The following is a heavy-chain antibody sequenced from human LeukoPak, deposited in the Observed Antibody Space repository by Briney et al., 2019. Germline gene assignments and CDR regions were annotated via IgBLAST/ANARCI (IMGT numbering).Heavy chain of an antibody. CDR1: GFTFSSYG. CDR2: IRYDGSNK. Sequence: PGGSLRLSCAASGFTFSSYGMHWVRQAPGKGLEWVAFIRYDGSNKYYADSVKGRFTISRDNSKNTLYLQMNSLRAEDTAVYYGHSSGCYGFDYWGQGTLVTVSS. V-gene: IGHV3-30*02. D-gene: IGHD3-22*01. J-gene: IGHJ4*02. CDR3: HSSGCYGFDY.